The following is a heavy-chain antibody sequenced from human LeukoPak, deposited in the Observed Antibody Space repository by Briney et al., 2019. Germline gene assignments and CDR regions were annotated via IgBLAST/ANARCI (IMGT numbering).Heavy chain of an antibody. CDR3: ARVRVVEMATINWFDP. CDR2: IYYSGST. Sequence: SETLSLTCTVSGGSISSHYWSWIRQPPGKGLGWIGYIYYSGSTNYNPSLKSRVTISVDTSKNQFSLKLSSVTAADTAVYYCARVRVVEMATINWFDPWGQGTLVTVSS. D-gene: IGHD5-24*01. J-gene: IGHJ5*02. CDR1: GGSISSHY. V-gene: IGHV4-59*11.